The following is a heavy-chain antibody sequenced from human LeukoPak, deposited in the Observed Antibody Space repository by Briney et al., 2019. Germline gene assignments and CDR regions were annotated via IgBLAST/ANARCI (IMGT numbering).Heavy chain of an antibody. CDR2: TYHSGST. CDR3: ARGGAARLHFQN. CDR1: GGSISTYY. J-gene: IGHJ1*01. Sequence: SETLSLTCTVSGGSISTYYWNWIRQPPGKGLEWIGYTYHSGSTNYNPSLQSRVTISVDTSKNQFSLNLNSVTAADTAVYYCARGGAARLHFQNWGQGTLVTVSS. V-gene: IGHV4-59*01. D-gene: IGHD6-6*01.